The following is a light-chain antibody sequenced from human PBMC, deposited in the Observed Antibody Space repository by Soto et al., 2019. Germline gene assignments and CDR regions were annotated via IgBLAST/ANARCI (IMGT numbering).Light chain of an antibody. V-gene: IGKV3-11*01. Sequence: EMVLTKSPATLSLSPGERATLSCRASQSVSSYLAWYQQKPGQAPRLLIYDASNRATGIPARVSGSGSGTDFTLTISSLEPEDFAVYYCQQRSNWPPLTFGGGTKVEIK. CDR1: QSVSSY. CDR3: QQRSNWPPLT. CDR2: DAS. J-gene: IGKJ4*01.